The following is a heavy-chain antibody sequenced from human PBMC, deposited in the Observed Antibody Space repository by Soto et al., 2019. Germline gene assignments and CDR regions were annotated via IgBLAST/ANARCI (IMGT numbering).Heavy chain of an antibody. V-gene: IGHV1-3*01. CDR3: ARDVNVVVPAACSDY. CDR1: GYTFASYA. Sequence: GASVKVSCKASGYTFASYAMHWVRQAPGQRLEWMGWINAGNGNTKYSQKFQGRVTITRDTSASTAYMELSSLRSEDTAVYYCARDVNVVVPAACSDYWGQGTLVTVSS. CDR2: INAGNGNT. J-gene: IGHJ4*02. D-gene: IGHD2-2*01.